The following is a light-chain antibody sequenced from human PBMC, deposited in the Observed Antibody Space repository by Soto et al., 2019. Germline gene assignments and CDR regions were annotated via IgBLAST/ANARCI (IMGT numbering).Light chain of an antibody. CDR1: SSNIGAGYD. CDR3: QSYDSSLSLL. V-gene: IGLV1-40*01. J-gene: IGLJ2*01. CDR2: GNS. Sequence: QSVLTQPPSVSGAPGQRVTISCTGSSSNIGAGYDVHWYQQLPGTAPKLLIYGNSNRPSGVPDRFSGSKSGTSASLAITGLQAEDEADYYCQSYDSSLSLLFSGGTKLTVL.